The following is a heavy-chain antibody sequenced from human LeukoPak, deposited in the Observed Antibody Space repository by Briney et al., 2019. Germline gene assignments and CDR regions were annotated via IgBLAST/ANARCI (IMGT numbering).Heavy chain of an antibody. CDR1: GFTFSSYS. CDR3: ARETPHFDC. CDR2: IYSSGYTS. J-gene: IGHJ4*02. Sequence: GGSLRLSCTVSGFTFSSYSMNWVRQAPGKGLEWLSFIYSSGYTSFYADSVKGRFTISRDNAKNSLYLQMNSLRDEDTAVYYCARETPHFDCWGQGTLVTVSS. V-gene: IGHV3-48*02.